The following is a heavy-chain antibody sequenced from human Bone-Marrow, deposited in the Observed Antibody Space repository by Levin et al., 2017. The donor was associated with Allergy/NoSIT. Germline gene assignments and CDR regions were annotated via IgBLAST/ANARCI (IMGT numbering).Heavy chain of an antibody. J-gene: IGHJ4*02. D-gene: IGHD3-10*01. CDR3: ARGWTVQGVIKTLDY. CDR2: ISSSSSYI. V-gene: IGHV3-21*01. CDR1: GFTFSSYS. Sequence: GGSLRLSCAASGFTFSSYSMNWVRQAPGKGLEWVSSISSSSSYIYYADSVKGRFTISRDNAKNSLYLQMNSLRAEDTAVYYCARGWTVQGVIKTLDYWGQGTLVTVSS.